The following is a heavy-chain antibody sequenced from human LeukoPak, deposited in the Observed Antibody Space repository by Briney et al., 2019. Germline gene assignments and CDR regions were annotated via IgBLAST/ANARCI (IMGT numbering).Heavy chain of an antibody. J-gene: IGHJ6*03. CDR3: ARGGSGGSGYSGDYYYYMDV. Sequence: SVMVSCKASGGTFSSYAISWVRQAPGQGLEWLGGIIPIFGTANYAQKFQGRVTITADESTSTAYMELSSLRSEDTAVYYCARGGSGGSGYSGDYYYYMDVWGKGTTVTISS. D-gene: IGHD2-15*01. CDR1: GGTFSSYA. CDR2: IIPIFGTA. V-gene: IGHV1-69*13.